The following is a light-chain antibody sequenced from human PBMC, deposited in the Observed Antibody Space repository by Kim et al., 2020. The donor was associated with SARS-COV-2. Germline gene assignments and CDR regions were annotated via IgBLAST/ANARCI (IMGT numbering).Light chain of an antibody. V-gene: IGKV1-5*03. CDR2: KAS. CDR1: QSISSW. Sequence: DIQMTQSPSTLSASVGDRVTITCRASQSISSWLAWYHQKPGKAPKLLIYKASSLESGVPSRFSGSGSGTEFTLTISSLQPDDFATYYCQQYNSYSYTFGQGTKLEI. CDR3: QQYNSYSYT. J-gene: IGKJ2*01.